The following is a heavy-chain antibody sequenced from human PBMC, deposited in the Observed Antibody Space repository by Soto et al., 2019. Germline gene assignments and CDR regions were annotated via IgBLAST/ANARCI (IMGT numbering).Heavy chain of an antibody. J-gene: IGHJ4*02. D-gene: IGHD1-26*01. CDR2: ISSSGSTI. CDR1: GFTFSSYE. CDR3: ARKSSGSYDFDY. V-gene: IGHV3-48*03. Sequence: PGGSLRLSCAASGFTFSSYEMNWVRQAPGKGLEWVSYISSSGSTIYYADSVKGRFTISRDNAKNSLYLQMNSLRAEDTAVYYCARKSSGSYDFDYWGQGTLVTVSS.